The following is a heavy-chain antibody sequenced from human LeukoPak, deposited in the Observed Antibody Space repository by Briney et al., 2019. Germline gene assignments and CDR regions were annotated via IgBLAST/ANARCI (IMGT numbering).Heavy chain of an antibody. CDR1: GGSISSGDYY. J-gene: IGHJ4*02. V-gene: IGHV4-30-4*08. D-gene: IGHD5-12*01. CDR2: IYYTGST. CDR3: ARDSTGYDYFDS. Sequence: SENLSLTCTVSGGSISSGDYYWNWIRQPPGKGPAWIGYIYYTGSTYYNPALKSRVTMSIDTSKNQFSLKLSSVTAADTAVYYCARDSTGYDYFDSWGQGALVTVSS.